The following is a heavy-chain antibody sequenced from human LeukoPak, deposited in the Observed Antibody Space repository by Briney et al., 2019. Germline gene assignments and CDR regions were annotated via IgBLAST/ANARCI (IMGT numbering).Heavy chain of an antibody. Sequence: SETLSLTCTVSGGSISSYYWSWIRQPAGKGLEWIGRIYTSGSTNYNPSLKSRVTMSVDTSKNQFSLKLSSVTAADTAVYYCARASSLLGYSGYDFQIWGQGTLVTVSS. CDR3: ARASSLLGYSGYDFQI. V-gene: IGHV4-4*07. D-gene: IGHD5-12*01. J-gene: IGHJ4*02. CDR1: GGSISSYY. CDR2: IYTSGST.